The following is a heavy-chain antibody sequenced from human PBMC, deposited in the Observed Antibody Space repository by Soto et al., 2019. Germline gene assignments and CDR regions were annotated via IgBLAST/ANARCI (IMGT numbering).Heavy chain of an antibody. CDR3: AHVGHTYGYGIDV. Sequence: QITLRESGPTQVEPTQTLTLTCTFSGFSLTTYGMGVGWISQPQGRALEWVALIYWNDDERHSPSLKSRLTITKRTSKNQVVLTIANMGPLDTATYYCAHVGHTYGYGIDVWGQGTTVTVSS. D-gene: IGHD5-18*01. J-gene: IGHJ6*02. CDR2: IYWNDDE. CDR1: GFSLTTYGMG. V-gene: IGHV2-5*01.